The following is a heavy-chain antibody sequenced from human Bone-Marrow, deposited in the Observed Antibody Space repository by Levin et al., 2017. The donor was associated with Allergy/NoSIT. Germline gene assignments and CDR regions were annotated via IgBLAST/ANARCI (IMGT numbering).Heavy chain of an antibody. CDR1: GASVSSGSNY. J-gene: IGHJ6*03. CDR2: IDYSGIT. CDR3: ARDFDYYYYMDV. V-gene: IGHV4-61*01. Sequence: SETLSLTCTVSGASVSSGSNYWSWIRHSPGKGLEWIGCIDYSGITKYNPSLRSRVTISADTSKNQFSLTLNSVTAADTAMYYCARDFDYYYYMDVWGKGTTVTVSS.